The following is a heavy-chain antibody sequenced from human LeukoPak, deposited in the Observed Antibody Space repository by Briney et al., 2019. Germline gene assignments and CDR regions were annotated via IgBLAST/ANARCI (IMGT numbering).Heavy chain of an antibody. Sequence: PSETLSLTCTVSGGSIKDYSWSWIRQPPGKRLEWIGYIYESGNTNDNPSLKSRVTMSLDTSKNQFSLKLSSVTAADTAIYYCARVGDFGDYVDDWGQGTLVTVSS. J-gene: IGHJ4*02. CDR1: GGSIKDYS. CDR3: ARVGDFGDYVDD. D-gene: IGHD4-17*01. V-gene: IGHV4-59*01. CDR2: IYESGNT.